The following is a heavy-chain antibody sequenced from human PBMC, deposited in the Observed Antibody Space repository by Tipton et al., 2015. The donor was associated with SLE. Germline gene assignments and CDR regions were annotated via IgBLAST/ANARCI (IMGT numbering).Heavy chain of an antibody. D-gene: IGHD6-13*01. CDR1: GFTFGDYA. CDR2: IRSKAYGGTT. J-gene: IGHJ4*02. CDR3: TRDPLAAAGLFDY. V-gene: IGHV3-49*04. Sequence: RSLRLSCTASGFTFGDYAMSWVRQAPGKGLEWVGSIRSKAYGGTTEYAASVKGRFTISRDDSKSIAYLQMNSLKTEDTAVYYCTRDPLAAAGLFDYWGQGTLVTVSS.